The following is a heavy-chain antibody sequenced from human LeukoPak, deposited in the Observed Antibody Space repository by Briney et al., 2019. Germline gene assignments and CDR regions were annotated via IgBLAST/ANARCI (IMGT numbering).Heavy chain of an antibody. V-gene: IGHV3-30-3*01. D-gene: IGHD3-22*01. Sequence: GESLRLSCAASGFTFSSYAMHWVRQAPGKGLEWVAVISYDGSNKYYADSVKGRFTISRDNSKNTLYLQMNSLRAEDTAVYYCARDLDSSGYFAWAFDIWGQGTMVTVSS. CDR2: ISYDGSNK. CDR1: GFTFSSYA. J-gene: IGHJ3*02. CDR3: ARDLDSSGYFAWAFDI.